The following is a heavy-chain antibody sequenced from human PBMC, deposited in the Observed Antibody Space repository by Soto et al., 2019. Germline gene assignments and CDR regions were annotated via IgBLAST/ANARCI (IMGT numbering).Heavy chain of an antibody. CDR2: FYHSGST. Sequence: SSETLSLTCAVSGGSLRSATYYWSWIRQHPGKGLEWIGYFYHSGSTYHKPSLRSRVTISLDTSKNQFSLNLRSVTDADTAIYYCAREETGNDALDIWGQGTLVTVSS. CDR1: GGSLRSATYY. CDR3: AREETGNDALDI. V-gene: IGHV4-31*11. J-gene: IGHJ3*02. D-gene: IGHD1-1*01.